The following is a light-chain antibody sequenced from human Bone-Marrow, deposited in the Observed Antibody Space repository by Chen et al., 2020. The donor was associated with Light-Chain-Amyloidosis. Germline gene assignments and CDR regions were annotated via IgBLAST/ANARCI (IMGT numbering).Light chain of an antibody. CDR3: MQSIHLRT. J-gene: IGKJ1*01. Sequence: DVVMTQTPLSLSVTPGQPASISCKSSQSLLYSNGVTYLYWFLQKPGHPPPLLLYEAFNRFSGVPHRFSGSGSGTDFTLKISRVEAEDVGTYYCMQSIHLRTFGQGTKVEIK. CDR1: QSLLYSNGVTY. V-gene: IGKV2D-29*01. CDR2: EAF.